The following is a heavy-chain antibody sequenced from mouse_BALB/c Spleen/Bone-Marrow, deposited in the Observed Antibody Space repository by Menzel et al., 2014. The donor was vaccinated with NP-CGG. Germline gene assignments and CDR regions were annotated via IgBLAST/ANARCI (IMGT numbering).Heavy chain of an antibody. D-gene: IGHD6-1*01. CDR1: GFSLTSYG. CDR3: ARPTPRYFAMDY. J-gene: IGHJ4*01. V-gene: IGHV2-9*02. Sequence: VKLVESGPGLVAPSQSLSITCTVSGFSLTSYGVHWVRQPPGKGLEWLGAIWAGGSTNYNSARMSRLSISKDNSKSQVFLKMNSLQTDDTAMYYCARPTPRYFAMDYWGQGTSVTVSS. CDR2: IWAGGST.